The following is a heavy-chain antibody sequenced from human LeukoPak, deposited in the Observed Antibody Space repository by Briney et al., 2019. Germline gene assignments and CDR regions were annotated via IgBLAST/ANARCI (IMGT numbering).Heavy chain of an antibody. D-gene: IGHD2-15*01. V-gene: IGHV4-39*07. Sequence: SETLSLTCTVSGGSISSSSYYWGWIRQPPGKGLEWIGSIYYSGSTYYNPSLKSRVTISVDTSKNQFSLKLSSVTAADTAVYYCAIGYCSGGSCYSEILNFLDYWGQGTLVTVSS. CDR1: GGSISSSSYY. CDR3: AIGYCSGGSCYSEILNFLDY. J-gene: IGHJ4*02. CDR2: IYYSGST.